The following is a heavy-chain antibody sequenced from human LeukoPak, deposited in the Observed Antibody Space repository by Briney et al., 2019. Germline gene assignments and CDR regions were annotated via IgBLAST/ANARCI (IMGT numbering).Heavy chain of an antibody. CDR3: AMVLWQSARPGP. CDR1: GGSLNNYY. V-gene: IGHV4-34*01. Sequence: SETLSLTCAVYGGSLNNYYWSWIRQSPGKGLEWIGDIDHSGGTSYNPALRSRVTMSIDQSRNQFYLKINSVTASDTAVYYCAMVLWQSARPGPWDQGSLVTVSS. CDR2: IDHSGGT. D-gene: IGHD2/OR15-2a*01. J-gene: IGHJ5*02.